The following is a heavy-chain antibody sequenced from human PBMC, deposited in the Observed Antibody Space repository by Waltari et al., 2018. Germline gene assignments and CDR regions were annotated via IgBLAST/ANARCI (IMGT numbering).Heavy chain of an antibody. D-gene: IGHD1-1*01. V-gene: IGHV4-59*01. J-gene: IGHJ4*02. CDR2: IYYSGST. CDR3: ARVPEPRFTYFDY. CDR1: GVSISSYY. Sequence: QVQLQASGPGLVKPSETLSLTCPVSGVSISSYYWSWLRQPPGKGLEWIGYIYYSGSTNYNPALKRRVTISVDTSKNQFSLKLSSGTAADTAVYYCARVPEPRFTYFDYWGQGTLVTVSS.